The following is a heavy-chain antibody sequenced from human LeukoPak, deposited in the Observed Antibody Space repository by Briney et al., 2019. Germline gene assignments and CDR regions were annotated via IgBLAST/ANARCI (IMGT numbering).Heavy chain of an antibody. Sequence: GGSLRLSCAASGFNFSSYAMHWVRQAPGKGLEWVAVMSYDGSNKYYADSVKGRFTISRDNSKNTLYLQMNSLRTEDTAVYYCARVRTGLGYHFDYWGQGTLVTVSS. CDR2: MSYDGSNK. CDR1: GFNFSSYA. D-gene: IGHD3/OR15-3a*01. V-gene: IGHV3-30-3*01. CDR3: ARVRTGLGYHFDY. J-gene: IGHJ4*02.